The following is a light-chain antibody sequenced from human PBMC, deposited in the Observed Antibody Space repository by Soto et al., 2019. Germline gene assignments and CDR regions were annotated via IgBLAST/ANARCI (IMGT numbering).Light chain of an antibody. CDR1: QSISSW. Sequence: DIQMAQSPATLSASVGAGGTNNFQASQSISSWLAWYQQKPGKAPKLLIYDASSLKSGVPSRFSGSGSGTEFTLTISSLQPDDFATYYCQHYNSYPITFGQGTRLEI. V-gene: IGKV1-5*01. J-gene: IGKJ5*01. CDR2: DAS. CDR3: QHYNSYPIT.